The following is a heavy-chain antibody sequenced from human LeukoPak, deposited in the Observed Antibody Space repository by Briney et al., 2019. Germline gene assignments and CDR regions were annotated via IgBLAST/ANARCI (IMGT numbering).Heavy chain of an antibody. V-gene: IGHV3-53*01. Sequence: GGSLRLSCAASGLTVSSTSMTWVRQAPGKGLEWVPDFLSDGRIYYADSVKGRFTISKDNSQNTVNLQMDNLRAEDTATYYCGSYRRAYDIWGQGTVVTVAS. CDR3: GSYRRAYDI. J-gene: IGHJ3*02. CDR2: FLSDGRI. D-gene: IGHD1-26*01. CDR1: GLTVSSTS.